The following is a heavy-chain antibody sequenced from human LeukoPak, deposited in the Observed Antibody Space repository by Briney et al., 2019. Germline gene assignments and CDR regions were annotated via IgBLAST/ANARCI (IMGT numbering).Heavy chain of an antibody. Sequence: SETLSLTCTVSGYSISSDYFWAWIRQPPGTGLEWIGSIYHSGTTYYNPSLKSRVTISVDTSKNQFSLKLTPVTAADTAFYYCARHYSSSWFFGYWGQGTLVTVSS. D-gene: IGHD6-13*01. J-gene: IGHJ4*02. V-gene: IGHV4-38-2*02. CDR3: ARHYSSSWFFGY. CDR1: GYSISSDYF. CDR2: IYHSGTT.